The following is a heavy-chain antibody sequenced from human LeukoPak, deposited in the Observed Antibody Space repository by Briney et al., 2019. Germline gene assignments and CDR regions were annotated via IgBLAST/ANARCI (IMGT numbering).Heavy chain of an antibody. CDR3: AREVLKKRLLD. CDR1: GYPFSRYL. CDR2: ISAHNGGT. V-gene: IGHV1-18*01. J-gene: IGHJ4*02. Sequence: ASVKVSCKTSGYPFSRYLISWVRQAPGQGLEWMGWISAHNGGTKYAQRVQDRLTMTTDTSTSTAYMELRSLTPNDTAVYYCAREVLKKRLLDRGQGTLVTVSS.